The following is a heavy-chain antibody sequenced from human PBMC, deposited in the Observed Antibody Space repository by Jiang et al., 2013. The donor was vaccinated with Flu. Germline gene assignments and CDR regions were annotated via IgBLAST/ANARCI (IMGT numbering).Heavy chain of an antibody. CDR2: ISSSSSTI. Sequence: SGFTFSSYSMNWVRQAPGKGLEWVSYISSSSSTIYYADSVKGRFTISRDNAKNSLYLQMNSLRAEDTAVYYCARDGDYGDEQDYYGMDVWGQGTTVTVSS. J-gene: IGHJ6*02. CDR1: GFTFSSYS. D-gene: IGHD4-17*01. V-gene: IGHV3-48*01. CDR3: ARDGDYGDEQDYYGMDV.